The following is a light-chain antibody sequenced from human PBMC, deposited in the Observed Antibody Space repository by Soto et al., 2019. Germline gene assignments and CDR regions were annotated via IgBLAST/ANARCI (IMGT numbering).Light chain of an antibody. V-gene: IGLV1-51*01. J-gene: IGLJ1*01. CDR2: DDN. Sequence: QSVLTQPPAVSAAPGQKVSISCSGSSSNIGGNSVSWYQQLPGTAPKLLIYDDNKRPSGIPDRFSGSKSGTSATLGITGFQTGDEADYYCGYWDSSLTAYVFGPGTKVTVL. CDR1: SSNIGGNS. CDR3: GYWDSSLTAYV.